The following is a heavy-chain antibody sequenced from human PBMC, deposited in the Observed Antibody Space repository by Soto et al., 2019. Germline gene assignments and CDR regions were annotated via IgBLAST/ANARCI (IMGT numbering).Heavy chain of an antibody. D-gene: IGHD6-6*01. Sequence: NPGGSLRLSCAASGFTFSDYYMSWIRQAPGKGLEWVSYISSSGSTIYYADSVKGRFTISRDNAKNSLYLQMNSLRAEDTAVYYCARDPGRYEYSSTHWGQGTLVTVSS. J-gene: IGHJ4*02. CDR3: ARDPGRYEYSSTH. CDR1: GFTFSDYY. CDR2: ISSSGSTI. V-gene: IGHV3-11*01.